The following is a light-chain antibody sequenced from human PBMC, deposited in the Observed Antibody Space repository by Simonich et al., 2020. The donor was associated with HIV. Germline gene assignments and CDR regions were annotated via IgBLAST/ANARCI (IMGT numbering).Light chain of an antibody. CDR2: DVR. CDR3: SSYTSSSTWV. Sequence: QSALTQPASVSGSPGQSITISCTGTSSDVGGYNYVSWYQQHPGKAPNLMIYDVRKRPSGVFNRFSGSKSGNTASLTISGLQAEDEADYYCSSYTSSSTWVFGGGTKLTVL. J-gene: IGLJ3*02. CDR1: SSDVGGYNY. V-gene: IGLV2-14*01.